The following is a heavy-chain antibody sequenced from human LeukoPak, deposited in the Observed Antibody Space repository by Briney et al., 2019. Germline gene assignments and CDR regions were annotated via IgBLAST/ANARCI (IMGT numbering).Heavy chain of an antibody. CDR3: ADISGSYNWFDP. CDR2: IYYSGST. CDR1: GGSISSSSYY. J-gene: IGHJ5*02. V-gene: IGHV4-39*01. D-gene: IGHD1-26*01. Sequence: PSETLSLTCTVSGGSISSSSYYWGWIRQPPGKGLEWIGSIYYSGSTYYNPSLKSRVTISVDTSKNQFSLKLSSVTAADTAVYYCADISGSYNWFDPWGQGTLVTVSS.